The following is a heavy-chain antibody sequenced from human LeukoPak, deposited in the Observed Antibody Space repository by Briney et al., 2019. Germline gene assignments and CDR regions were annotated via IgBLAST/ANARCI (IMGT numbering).Heavy chain of an antibody. D-gene: IGHD2-21*01. CDR2: IPYDGSNK. CDR1: GFTFSNYG. Sequence: GGSLRLSCGASGFTFSNYGMHWVRQAPGKGLEWVAFIPYDGSNKYYADSLKGRFTTSRDNSKDTLYLQMNSLRAEDTAIYYCAKDICGGDCYPHGGYWGQGTLVTVSS. CDR3: AKDICGGDCYPHGGY. J-gene: IGHJ4*02. V-gene: IGHV3-30*02.